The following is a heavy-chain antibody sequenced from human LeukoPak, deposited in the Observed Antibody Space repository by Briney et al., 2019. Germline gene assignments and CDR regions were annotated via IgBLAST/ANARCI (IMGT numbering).Heavy chain of an antibody. CDR3: ARGSGVLVDPFDY. Sequence: PGGSLRLSCAASGFTFSSYEMNWVRQAPGEGLEWVSYISSSGSTIYYADSVKGRFTISRDNAKNSLYLQMNSLRAEDTAVYYCARGSGVLVDPFDYWGQGTLVTVSS. V-gene: IGHV3-48*03. J-gene: IGHJ4*02. D-gene: IGHD3-10*01. CDR1: GFTFSSYE. CDR2: ISSSGSTI.